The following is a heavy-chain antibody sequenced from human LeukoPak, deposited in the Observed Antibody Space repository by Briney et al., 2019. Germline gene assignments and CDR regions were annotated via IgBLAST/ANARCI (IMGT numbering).Heavy chain of an antibody. Sequence: GGSLRLSCAASGFTFSSYGMHWVRQAPGKGLEWVAFIRYDGSNKYYADSVKGRFTISRDNSKNTLYLQMNSLRAEDTAVYYCAKDGVYYGSRGNWFDPWGQGTLVTVSS. CDR1: GFTFSSYG. CDR3: AKDGVYYGSRGNWFDP. V-gene: IGHV3-30*02. J-gene: IGHJ5*02. CDR2: IRYDGSNK. D-gene: IGHD3-22*01.